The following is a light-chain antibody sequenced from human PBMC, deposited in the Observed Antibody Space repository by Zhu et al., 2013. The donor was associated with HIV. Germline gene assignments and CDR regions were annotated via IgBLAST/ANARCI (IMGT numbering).Light chain of an antibody. CDR2: GAS. J-gene: IGKJ1*01. CDR3: HQYGNSPRT. CDR1: QTVSYKH. Sequence: DIVLTQSPGILSLSPGERATLSCRASQTVSYKHIAWYQQKPGQAPRLLIRGASSRATGVPDRFSGSESGTDFTLTITRMEPEDFAVYYCHQYGNSPRTFGQGTEVEIK. V-gene: IGKV3-20*01.